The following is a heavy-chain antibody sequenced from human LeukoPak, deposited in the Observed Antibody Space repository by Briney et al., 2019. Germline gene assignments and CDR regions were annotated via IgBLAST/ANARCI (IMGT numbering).Heavy chain of an antibody. CDR2: IYTSGST. J-gene: IGHJ4*02. D-gene: IGHD1-26*01. CDR3: ARDRVGATSYFDY. Sequence: SETLSLTCTVSGGSISSYYWSWIRQPAWKGLEWIGRIYTSGSTNYNPSLKSRVTISVDKSKNQFSLKLSSVTAADTAVYYCARDRVGATSYFDYWGQGTLVTVSS. V-gene: IGHV4-4*07. CDR1: GGSISSYY.